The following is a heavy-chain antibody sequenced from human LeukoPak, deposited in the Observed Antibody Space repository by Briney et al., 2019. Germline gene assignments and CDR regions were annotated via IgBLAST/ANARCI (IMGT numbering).Heavy chain of an antibody. V-gene: IGHV1-24*01. CDR1: GYTLTELS. Sequence: EDSVKVSCKVSGYTLTELSMHWVRQAPGKGLEWMGGFDPEDGETIYAQKFQGRVTMTEDTSTDTAYMELSSLRSEDTAVYYCATQGLVPAARFDYWGQGTLVTVSS. CDR3: ATQGLVPAARFDY. D-gene: IGHD2-2*01. CDR2: FDPEDGET. J-gene: IGHJ4*02.